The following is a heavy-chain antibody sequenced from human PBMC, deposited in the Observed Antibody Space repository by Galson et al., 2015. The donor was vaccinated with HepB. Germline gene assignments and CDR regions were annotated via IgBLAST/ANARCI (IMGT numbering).Heavy chain of an antibody. CDR3: ARVETLLDSRSWDFGMDV. Sequence: ETLSLTCTVSGDSINSNNWWTWVRQPPGKGLEWIGEISHSGRTNYNPSLKGRVTMSIDKSKNQFSLKVTSVTAADTAVYYCARVETLLDSRSWDFGMDVWGQGTTVTVSS. V-gene: IGHV4-4*02. J-gene: IGHJ6*02. CDR2: ISHSGRT. CDR1: GDSINSNNW. D-gene: IGHD1-26*01.